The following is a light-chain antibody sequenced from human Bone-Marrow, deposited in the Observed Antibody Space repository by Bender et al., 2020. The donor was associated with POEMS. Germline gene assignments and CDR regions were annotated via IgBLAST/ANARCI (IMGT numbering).Light chain of an antibody. Sequence: QSVVTQPPSLSEAPRQRVTISCSGSSSNIGNHGVNWYHQLPGEAPKLLIYYDDLLTPGVSDRFAASKAGTSASLDISERQSEDEALYYCSAWDDSLSGWVFGGGTKLTVL. CDR1: SSNIGNHG. V-gene: IGLV1-36*01. CDR3: SAWDDSLSGWV. CDR2: YDD. J-gene: IGLJ3*02.